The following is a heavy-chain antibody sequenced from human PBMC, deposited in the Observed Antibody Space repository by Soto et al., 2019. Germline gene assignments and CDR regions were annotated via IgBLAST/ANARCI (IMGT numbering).Heavy chain of an antibody. CDR2: ISSSSSYT. CDR1: GGPFSYYY. V-gene: IGHV3-11*06. Sequence: GGSLILSCTASGGPFSYYYMIWIRQAPGKGLEWVSYISSSSSYTNYADSVKGRFTISRDNAKNSLYLQMNSLRAEDTAVYYCPSYWSGALDIRGQGTMVNLS. J-gene: IGHJ3*02. D-gene: IGHD2-15*01. CDR3: PSYWSGALDI.